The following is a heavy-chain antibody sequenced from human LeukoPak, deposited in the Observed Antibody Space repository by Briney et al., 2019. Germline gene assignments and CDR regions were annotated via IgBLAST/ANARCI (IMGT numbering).Heavy chain of an antibody. Sequence: SETLSLTCAVYGGSFSGYYWSWIRQPPGKGLEWIGEINHSGSTNYNPSLKSRVTISVDTSKNQFSLKLSSVTAADTAVYYCARLNYGGNSGDFDYWGQRTLVTVSS. D-gene: IGHD4-17*01. CDR3: ARLNYGGNSGDFDY. CDR2: INHSGST. V-gene: IGHV4-34*01. J-gene: IGHJ4*02. CDR1: GGSFSGYY.